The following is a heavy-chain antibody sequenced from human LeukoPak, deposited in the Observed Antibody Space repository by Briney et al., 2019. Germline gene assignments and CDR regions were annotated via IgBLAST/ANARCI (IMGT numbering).Heavy chain of an antibody. Sequence: GASVKVSCKASGYTFTSYYMYWVRQAPGQGLEWMGLINPSGGNIRYAQKFQGRVTMTRDTSTSTVYMELSSLRSEDTAVYYCARFAVHRRLLVTGQFGLDYWGQGTLVTVSS. V-gene: IGHV1-46*01. CDR1: GYTFTSYY. D-gene: IGHD3-9*01. CDR3: ARFAVHRRLLVTGQFGLDY. J-gene: IGHJ4*02. CDR2: INPSGGNI.